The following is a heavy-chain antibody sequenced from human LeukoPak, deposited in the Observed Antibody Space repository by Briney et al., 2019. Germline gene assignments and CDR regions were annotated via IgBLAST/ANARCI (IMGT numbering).Heavy chain of an antibody. D-gene: IGHD4-17*01. CDR2: IYKDGRT. Sequence: PGGSLRLSCAASGFTVNSNYMSWVRQAPGKGLERVSIIYKDGRTYYADSVKGRFTISRDSAKNSLYLQMNSLRDEDTAVYYCARDRDSGDYTAAPGDYWGQGTLVSVSS. J-gene: IGHJ4*02. CDR3: ARDRDSGDYTAAPGDY. V-gene: IGHV3-53*01. CDR1: GFTVNSNY.